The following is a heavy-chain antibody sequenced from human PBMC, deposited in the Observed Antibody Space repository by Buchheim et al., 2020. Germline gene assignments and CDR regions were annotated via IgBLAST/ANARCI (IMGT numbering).Heavy chain of an antibody. V-gene: IGHV3-48*01. CDR2: ISSSSSTI. CDR3: AREGYSYGILLGYFDY. Sequence: EVQLVESGGGLVQPGGSLRLSCAASGFIFSSYSMNWVRQAPGKGLEWVSYISSSSSTIYYADSVKGRFTISRDNAKNSLYLQMNSLRAEDTAVYYCAREGYSYGILLGYFDYWGQGTL. J-gene: IGHJ4*02. CDR1: GFIFSSYS. D-gene: IGHD5-18*01.